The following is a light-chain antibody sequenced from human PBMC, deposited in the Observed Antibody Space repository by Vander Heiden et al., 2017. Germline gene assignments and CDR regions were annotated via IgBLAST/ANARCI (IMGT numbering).Light chain of an antibody. CDR3: QSYDTRLSGSV. Sequence: QSVLTQPPSVSGAPGLRVTISCAGSSSNIGAHYDVHWYQQLPGTAPRLLIYGNTNRPSGVPDRFSGSRSATSATLAITGLQPEDEADYYCQSYDTRLSGSVFGGGTKLTVL. V-gene: IGLV1-40*01. CDR2: GNT. J-gene: IGLJ3*02. CDR1: SSNIGAHYD.